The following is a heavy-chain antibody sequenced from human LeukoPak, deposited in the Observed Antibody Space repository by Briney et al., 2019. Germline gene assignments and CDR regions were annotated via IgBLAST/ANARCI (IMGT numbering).Heavy chain of an antibody. Sequence: SETLSLTCTVSGGSISSYYWSWIRQPPGKGLEWIGYIYYSGSTNYNPSLKSRVTISVDTSKNQFSLKLSSVTAADTAVYYCAKTGCRQVKAWFDPWGQGTLVTVSS. CDR2: IYYSGST. CDR3: AKTGCRQVKAWFDP. CDR1: GGSISSYY. J-gene: IGHJ5*02. D-gene: IGHD2-8*01. V-gene: IGHV4-59*08.